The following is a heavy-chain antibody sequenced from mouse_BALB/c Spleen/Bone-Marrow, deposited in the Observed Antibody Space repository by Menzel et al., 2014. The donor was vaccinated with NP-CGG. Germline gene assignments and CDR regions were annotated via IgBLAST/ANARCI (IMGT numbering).Heavy chain of an antibody. CDR2: IDPANGNT. D-gene: IGHD1-1*01. Sequence: VQLQQSGAELVKPGAPVKLSCTASGFNIKDTYMHWVKQRPEQGLEWIGRIDPANGNTKYDPKFQGKATITADTSSNTAYLQLSSLTSEDTAVYYCARSRDYGSSYYAMDYWGQGTSVTVSS. V-gene: IGHV14-3*02. J-gene: IGHJ4*01. CDR3: ARSRDYGSSYYAMDY. CDR1: GFNIKDTY.